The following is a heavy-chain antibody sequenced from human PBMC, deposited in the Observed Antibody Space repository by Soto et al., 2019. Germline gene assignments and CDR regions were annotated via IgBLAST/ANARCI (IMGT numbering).Heavy chain of an antibody. V-gene: IGHV5-51*01. CDR3: ARPPNYDFWSGYYESGMDV. CDR1: GYSFTSYW. J-gene: IGHJ6*02. CDR2: IYPGDSDT. Sequence: GESLKISCKGSGYSFTSYWIGWVRQMPGKGLEWTGIIYPGDSDTRYSPSFQGQVTISADKSISTAYLQWSSLKASDTAMYYCARPPNYDFWSGYYESGMDVWGQGTTVTVSS. D-gene: IGHD3-3*01.